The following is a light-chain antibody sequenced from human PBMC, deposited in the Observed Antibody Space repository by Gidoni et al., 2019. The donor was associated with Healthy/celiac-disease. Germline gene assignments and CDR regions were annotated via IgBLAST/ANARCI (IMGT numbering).Light chain of an antibody. CDR2: LGS. V-gene: IGKV2-28*01. CDR3: MQALQTPYT. Sequence: DIEMTQSPLSRPVTPGEPASISCRSSQSLLHSNGYNYLDWYLQKPGQSPQLLIYLGSNRASGVPDRFSGSGSGTDFTLKISRVEAEDVGVYYCMQALQTPYTFGQGTKLEIK. CDR1: QSLLHSNGYNY. J-gene: IGKJ2*01.